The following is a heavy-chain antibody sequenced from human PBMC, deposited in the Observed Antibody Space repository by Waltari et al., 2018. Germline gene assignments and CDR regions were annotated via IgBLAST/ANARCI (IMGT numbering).Heavy chain of an antibody. J-gene: IGHJ3*02. Sequence: QVQLVESGGGVVQPGGSMRLSCAASGFTFRGLGLPWVRQAPGKGLELVAFITFDGTNKYYADAVKGRFTISRDNPKNTMFLQMNSLRPDDTAIYYCASIFAGTAVTTIQPIDIWGQGTMVTVSS. CDR2: ITFDGTNK. CDR3: ASIFAGTAVTTIQPIDI. V-gene: IGHV3-30*02. CDR1: GFTFRGLG. D-gene: IGHD4-17*01.